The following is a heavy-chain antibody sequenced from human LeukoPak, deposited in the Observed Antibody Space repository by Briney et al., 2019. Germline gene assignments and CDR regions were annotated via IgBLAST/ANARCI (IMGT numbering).Heavy chain of an antibody. CDR3: ARGGRKQQLSPGSYDY. D-gene: IGHD6-13*01. CDR2: INHSGST. CDR1: GGSISSYY. J-gene: IGHJ4*02. V-gene: IGHV4-34*01. Sequence: SETLSLTCTVSGGSISSYYWSWIRQPPGKGLEWIGEINHSGSTNYNPSLKSRVTISVDTSKNQFSLKLSSVTAADTAVYYCARGGRKQQLSPGSYDYWGQGTLVTVSS.